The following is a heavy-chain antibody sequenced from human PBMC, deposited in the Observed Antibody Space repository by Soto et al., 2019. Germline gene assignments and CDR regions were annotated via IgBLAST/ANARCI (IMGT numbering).Heavy chain of an antibody. CDR3: AKYHGSGSYGYYYYGMDV. D-gene: IGHD3-10*01. Sequence: GASVKVSCKASGYTFTSDGISWVRQAPGQRLEWMGWINAGNGNTKYSQKFQGRVTITRDTSASTAYMELSSLRSEDTAVYYCAKYHGSGSYGYYYYGMDVWGQGTTVTVSS. J-gene: IGHJ6*02. V-gene: IGHV1-3*01. CDR1: GYTFTSDG. CDR2: INAGNGNT.